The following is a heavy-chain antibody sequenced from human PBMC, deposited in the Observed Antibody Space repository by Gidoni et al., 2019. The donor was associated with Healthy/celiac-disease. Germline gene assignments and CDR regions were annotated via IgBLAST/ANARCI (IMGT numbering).Heavy chain of an antibody. CDR2: ISGSGGST. Sequence: EVQLLESGGGLVQPGGSLRLACAASGFTFSSYAMSWVRRAPGQGLEWVSAISGSGGSTYYADSVKGRFTISRDNSKNTLYLQMNSLRAEDTAVYYCAKSSGGAFDYWGQGTLVTVSS. J-gene: IGHJ4*02. D-gene: IGHD2-15*01. CDR1: GFTFSSYA. V-gene: IGHV3-23*01. CDR3: AKSSGGAFDY.